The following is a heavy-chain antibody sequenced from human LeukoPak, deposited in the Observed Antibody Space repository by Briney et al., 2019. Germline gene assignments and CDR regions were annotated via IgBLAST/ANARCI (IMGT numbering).Heavy chain of an antibody. D-gene: IGHD3-10*01. V-gene: IGHV1-18*01. CDR2: ISAYNGDT. Sequence: ASVKVSCKASGYTFTSYGISWVRQAPGQGLEWMGWISAYNGDTNYAQKLQGRVTMTTDTSTSTAYMELRSLRSDDTAVYYCARDDRRFAGSGSYYGFDYWGQGTLVTVSS. CDR1: GYTFTSYG. J-gene: IGHJ4*02. CDR3: ARDDRRFAGSGSYYGFDY.